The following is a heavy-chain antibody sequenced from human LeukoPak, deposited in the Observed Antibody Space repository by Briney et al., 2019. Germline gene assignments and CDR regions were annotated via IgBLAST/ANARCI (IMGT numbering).Heavy chain of an antibody. Sequence: GGSLRLSCAASGFTVSSNYMSWVRQAPGKGLEWVSAISGSGGSTYYADSVKGWLTISRDNSKNTLYLQMNSLRAEDTAVYYCANQGTLYDGDAFDIWGQGTMVTVSS. D-gene: IGHD3-3*01. V-gene: IGHV3-23*01. J-gene: IGHJ3*02. CDR3: ANQGTLYDGDAFDI. CDR1: GFTVSSNY. CDR2: ISGSGGST.